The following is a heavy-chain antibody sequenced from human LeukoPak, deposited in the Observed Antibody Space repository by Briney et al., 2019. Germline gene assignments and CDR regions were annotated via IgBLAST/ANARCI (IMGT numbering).Heavy chain of an antibody. V-gene: IGHV4-34*01. Sequence: PPETLSLTCAVYGGSFRGYYWSWIRQPPGKGLEWIGEINHSGSTNYNPSLKSRVTISVDTSKNQFSLNLSSVIAADTAVYYCARGRPPYYYYYGMDVWGQGHTVTVSS. CDR1: GGSFRGYY. CDR2: INHSGST. J-gene: IGHJ6*02. CDR3: ARGRPPYYYYYGMDV.